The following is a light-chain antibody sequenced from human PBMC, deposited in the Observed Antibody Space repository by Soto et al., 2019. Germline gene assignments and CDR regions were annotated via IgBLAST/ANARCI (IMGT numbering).Light chain of an antibody. CDR1: SSDVGGYNY. J-gene: IGLJ2*01. CDR2: DVN. Sequence: QSALTQPASVSGSPGQSITISCTGTSSDVGGYNYVSWYQQHPGKAPKLIIYDVNNRPSGVSNRFSGSKSGNTASLTISGLQAEDEADYYCSSYTSSSTVVFGGGTKVTVL. CDR3: SSYTSSSTVV. V-gene: IGLV2-14*01.